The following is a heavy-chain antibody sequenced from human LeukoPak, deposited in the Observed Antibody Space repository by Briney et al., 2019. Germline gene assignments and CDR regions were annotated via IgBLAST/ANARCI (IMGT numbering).Heavy chain of an antibody. CDR1: GGSISSYY. Sequence: SETLSLTCTVSGGSISSYYWSWIRQPPGKGLEWIGYIYYSGSTNYNPSLKSRVTISVDTSKNQFSLKLSSVTAADTAVYYCARLKAWFGPWGQGTLVTVSS. CDR2: IYYSGST. CDR3: ARLKAWFGP. J-gene: IGHJ5*02. V-gene: IGHV4-59*01.